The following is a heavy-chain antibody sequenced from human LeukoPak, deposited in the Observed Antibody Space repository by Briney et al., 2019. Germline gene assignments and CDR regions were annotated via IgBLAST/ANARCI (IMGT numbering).Heavy chain of an antibody. Sequence: PGGSLRLSCAASGLIFSSYWMSWVRQAPGKGLEWVANINQDGSEKYYVDSVKGRFTISRDNAKNSLYLQMNTLRVEDTAVFYCARGRFSYDSSGYSSFYYWGQGTLVPVSS. J-gene: IGHJ4*02. CDR1: GLIFSSYW. CDR2: INQDGSEK. D-gene: IGHD3-22*01. V-gene: IGHV3-7*01. CDR3: ARGRFSYDSSGYSSFYY.